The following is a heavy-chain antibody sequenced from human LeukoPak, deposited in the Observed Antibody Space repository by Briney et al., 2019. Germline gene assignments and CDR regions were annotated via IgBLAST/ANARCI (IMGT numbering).Heavy chain of an antibody. CDR3: AGGYKYAYYNYYYMDV. J-gene: IGHJ6*03. D-gene: IGHD5-24*01. V-gene: IGHV4-59*01. CDR2: MYYSGSS. Sequence: PSETLSLTCTVSGGSISSYFWSWIRQPPGKGLEWIGYMYYSGSSNYKPSLKSRVTISVDTSKNQFSLKLSSVTAADTAVYYCAGGYKYAYYNYYYMDVWGKGTTVTVSS. CDR1: GGSISSYF.